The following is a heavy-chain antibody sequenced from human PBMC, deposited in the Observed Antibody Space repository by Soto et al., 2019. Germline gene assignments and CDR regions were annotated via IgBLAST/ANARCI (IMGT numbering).Heavy chain of an antibody. CDR3: ARGYYYDSSGPLDN. V-gene: IGHV3-7*05. CDR1: GFTFSSYW. D-gene: IGHD3-22*01. Sequence: GGSLRLSCAASGFTFSSYWMSWVRQAPGKGLEWVANIKQDGSEKYYVDSVKGRFTISRDNAKNSLYLQMNSLRAEDTAVYYCARGYYYDSSGPLDNWGQGTLVTVSS. J-gene: IGHJ4*02. CDR2: IKQDGSEK.